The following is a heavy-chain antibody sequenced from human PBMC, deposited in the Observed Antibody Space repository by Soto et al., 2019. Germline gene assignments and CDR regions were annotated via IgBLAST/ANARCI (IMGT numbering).Heavy chain of an antibody. D-gene: IGHD6-19*01. J-gene: IGHJ6*02. CDR1: GFTFSSYA. Sequence: PGGSLRLSCAASGFTFSSYAMNWVRQAPGKGLEWVSAISGSGGSTYYADSVKGRFTISRDNSKNTLYLQMDSLRAEDTAVYYCARKAVAGKNNYYYYGMDVWGQGTTVTVSS. CDR2: ISGSGGST. CDR3: ARKAVAGKNNYYYYGMDV. V-gene: IGHV3-23*01.